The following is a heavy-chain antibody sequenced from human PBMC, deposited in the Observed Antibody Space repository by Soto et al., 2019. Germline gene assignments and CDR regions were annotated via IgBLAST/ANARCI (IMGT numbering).Heavy chain of an antibody. J-gene: IGHJ3*01. V-gene: IGHV4-59*01. D-gene: IGHD3-10*01. CDR2: IYYSGST. CDR1: GGSISSYY. CDR3: ARVWGGGFDF. Sequence: SETLSLTCTVSGGSISSYYWSWIRQPPGKGLEWIGYIYYSGSTNYNPSLKSRVTISVDTSKNQFSLKLSFVTAADTAVYYCARVWGGGFDFWGQGTMVTVS.